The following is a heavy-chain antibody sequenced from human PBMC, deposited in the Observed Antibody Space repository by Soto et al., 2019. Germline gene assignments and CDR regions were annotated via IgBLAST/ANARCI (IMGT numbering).Heavy chain of an antibody. Sequence: QVQLVESGGGVVQPGRSLRLSCAASGFTFSSYGMHWVRQAPGKGLEWVAVIWYDGSNKYYADSVKGRFTISRDNSKNTLYLQMNSLRAEDTAVYYCARDKYDYDSSGYYLNWYFDLWGRGTLVTVSS. CDR2: IWYDGSNK. D-gene: IGHD3-22*01. CDR3: ARDKYDYDSSGYYLNWYFDL. J-gene: IGHJ2*01. V-gene: IGHV3-33*01. CDR1: GFTFSSYG.